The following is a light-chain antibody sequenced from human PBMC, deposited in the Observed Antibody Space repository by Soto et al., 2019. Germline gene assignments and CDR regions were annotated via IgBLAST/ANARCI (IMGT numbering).Light chain of an antibody. J-gene: IGLJ1*01. V-gene: IGLV2-8*01. Sequence: QSALTQPPSASGSPGQSVAISCTGTSSDVGGYNYVSWYQQHPGKAPKLMIYEVNKRPSGVPDRFSGSKSGNTASLTVSGLQAEDEADYYCCSYATITTLGGVFGTGTKLTVL. CDR2: EVN. CDR1: SSDVGGYNY. CDR3: CSYATITTLGGV.